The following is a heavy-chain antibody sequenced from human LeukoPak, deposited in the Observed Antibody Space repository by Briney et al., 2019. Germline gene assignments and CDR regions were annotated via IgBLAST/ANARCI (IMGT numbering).Heavy chain of an antibody. D-gene: IGHD1-26*01. CDR1: GYTFTGYY. V-gene: IGHV1-2*06. CDR3: ARCNSGSYYFPDY. J-gene: IGHJ4*02. CDR2: INPNSGGT. Sequence: ASVKVSCKASGYTFTGYYMHWVRQAPAQGLEGMGRINPNSGGTNYAQKFQGRVTMTRDTSISTAYMELSRLRSDDTAVYYCARCNSGSYYFPDYWGQGTLVTVSS.